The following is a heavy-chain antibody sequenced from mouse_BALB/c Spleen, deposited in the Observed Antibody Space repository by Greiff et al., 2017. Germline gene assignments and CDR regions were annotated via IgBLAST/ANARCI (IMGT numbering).Heavy chain of an antibody. V-gene: IGHV8-12*01. CDR3: ARLANWAFDY. CDR2: IYWDDDK. Sequence: QVTLKVSGPGILQPSQTLSLTCSFSGFSLSTSGMGVSWIRQPSGKGLEWLAHIYWDDDKRYNPSLKSRLTISKDTSRNQVFLKITSVDTADTATYYCARLANWAFDYWGQGTTLTVSS. D-gene: IGHD4-1*01. J-gene: IGHJ2*01. CDR1: GFSLSTSGMG.